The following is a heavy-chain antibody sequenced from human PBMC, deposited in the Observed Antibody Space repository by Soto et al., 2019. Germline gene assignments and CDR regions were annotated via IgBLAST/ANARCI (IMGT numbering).Heavy chain of an antibody. Sequence: SETLSLTCTVSGGSISSGGYYWSWIRQHPGKGLEWIGYIYYSGSTYFNPSLKSRVTISVDTSKNQFSLKLSSVTAADTAVYYCARDGGYCSGGSCPLGAFDIWGQGTMVTVSS. V-gene: IGHV4-31*03. D-gene: IGHD2-15*01. CDR2: IYYSGST. CDR3: ARDGGYCSGGSCPLGAFDI. J-gene: IGHJ3*02. CDR1: GGSISSGGYY.